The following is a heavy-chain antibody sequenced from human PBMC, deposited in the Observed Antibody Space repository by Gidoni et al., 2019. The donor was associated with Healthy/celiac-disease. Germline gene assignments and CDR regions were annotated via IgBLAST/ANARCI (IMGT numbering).Heavy chain of an antibody. J-gene: IGHJ6*02. CDR1: GFTFSSYA. CDR3: AKVVGMVRGVTTPYYYYYGMDV. CDR2: ISGSGGST. D-gene: IGHD3-10*01. V-gene: IGHV3-23*01. Sequence: EVQLLESGGGLVQPGGSLRLSCAASGFTFSSYAMSWVRQAPGKGLEWVSAISGSGGSTYYADSVKGRFTISRDNSKNTLYLQMNSLRAEDTAVYYCAKVVGMVRGVTTPYYYYYGMDVWGQGTTVTVSS.